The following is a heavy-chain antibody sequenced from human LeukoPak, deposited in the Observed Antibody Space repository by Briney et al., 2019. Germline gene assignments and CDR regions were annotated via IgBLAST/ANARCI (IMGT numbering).Heavy chain of an antibody. CDR3: ATYDYVWGSYRS. V-gene: IGHV1-24*01. J-gene: IGHJ4*02. D-gene: IGHD3-16*02. Sequence: GASVKVSCKVSGYTLTELSMHWVRQAPGKGLEWMGGFDPEDGETIYAQKFQGRVTMTEDTSTDTAYMELSSLRSEDTAVYYCATYDYVWGSYRSWGQGTLVTVSS. CDR1: GYTLTELS. CDR2: FDPEDGET.